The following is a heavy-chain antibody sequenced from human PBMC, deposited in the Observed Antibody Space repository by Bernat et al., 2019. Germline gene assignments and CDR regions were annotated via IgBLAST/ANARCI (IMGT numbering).Heavy chain of an antibody. V-gene: IGHV3-30-3*01. CDR1: GFTFSSYA. CDR2: ISYDGSSK. CDR3: ARDDIVVVPSAMGGIGFMDV. Sequence: QVQLVESGGGVVQPGRSLRLSCAASGFTFSSYAMHWVRQAPGKGLEWVALISYDGSSKYYADSVKGRFTMSRDNSKNTLYLKMNSLRAEDTAVYYCARDDIVVVPSAMGGIGFMDVGGQGTTVTVPS. D-gene: IGHD2-2*01. J-gene: IGHJ6*02.